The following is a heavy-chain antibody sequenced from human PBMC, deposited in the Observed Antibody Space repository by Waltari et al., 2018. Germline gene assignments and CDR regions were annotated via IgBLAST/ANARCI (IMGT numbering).Heavy chain of an antibody. D-gene: IGHD1-26*01. CDR1: GFTFSSYS. CDR2: ISSSSSTI. CDR3: ARDGGVGATARELLFDY. J-gene: IGHJ4*02. V-gene: IGHV3-48*04. Sequence: EVQLVESGGGLVQPGGSLRLSCAASGFTFSSYSMNWVRQAPGKGLEWVSYISSSSSTIYYADSVKGRFTISRDNAKNSLYLQRNSLRAEDTAVYYCARDGGVGATARELLFDYWGQGTLVTVSS.